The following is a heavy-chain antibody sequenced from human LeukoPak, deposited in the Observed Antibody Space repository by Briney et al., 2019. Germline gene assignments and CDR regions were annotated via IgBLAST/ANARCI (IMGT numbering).Heavy chain of an antibody. CDR2: MNPNSGNT. J-gene: IGHJ4*02. Sequence: ASVRVSCKASGYTFTSYDINWVRQATGQGLEWMGWMNPNSGNTGYAQKFQGRVTITADKSTSTAYMELSSLRSEDTAVYYCARDYRSGSYYKELAFDYWGQGTLVTVSS. CDR1: GYTFTSYD. CDR3: ARDYRSGSYYKELAFDY. V-gene: IGHV1-8*01. D-gene: IGHD3-10*01.